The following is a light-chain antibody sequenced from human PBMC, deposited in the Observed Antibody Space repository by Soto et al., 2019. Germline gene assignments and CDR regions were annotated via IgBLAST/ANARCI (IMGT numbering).Light chain of an antibody. CDR2: AAS. CDR3: QQSYSTLQIT. Sequence: DIQMTQSPSSLSASVGDRVTITCRASQSISSYLNWYQQKPGKAPKLLIYAASSLQSGVPSRFSGSGSGTDFTLTISSLQPEDFATYYCQQSYSTLQITFCPGPKGGYQ. CDR1: QSISSY. J-gene: IGKJ3*01. V-gene: IGKV1-39*01.